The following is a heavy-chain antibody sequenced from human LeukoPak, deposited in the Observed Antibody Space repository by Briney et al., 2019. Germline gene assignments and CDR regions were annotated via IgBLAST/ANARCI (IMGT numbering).Heavy chain of an antibody. J-gene: IGHJ5*02. V-gene: IGHV5-51*01. CDR3: ARRAAAGTLAVGWFDP. CDR2: IYPGDSDT. Sequence: GESLKISCKGSGYSFTSYWISWVRQMPGKGLEWMGIIYPGDSDTRYSPSFQGQVTISADKSISTAYLQWSSLKASDTAMYYCARRAAAGTLAVGWFDPWGQGTLVTVSS. CDR1: GYSFTSYW. D-gene: IGHD6-13*01.